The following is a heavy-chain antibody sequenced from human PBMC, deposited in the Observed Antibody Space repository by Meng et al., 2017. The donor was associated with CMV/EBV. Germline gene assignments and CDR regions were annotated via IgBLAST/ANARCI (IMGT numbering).Heavy chain of an antibody. J-gene: IGHJ4*02. CDR2: IYYSGST. Sequence: QGDLPEAGPVQVKPSQTLSLTCTVSGGSISSGDYYWSWIRQPPGKGLEWIGYIYYSGSTYYNPSLKSRVTISVDTSKNQFSLKLSSVTAADTAVYYCARDNRRGGVDYWGQGTLVTVSS. V-gene: IGHV4-30-4*08. CDR1: GGSISSGDYY. D-gene: IGHD3-3*01. CDR3: ARDNRRGGVDY.